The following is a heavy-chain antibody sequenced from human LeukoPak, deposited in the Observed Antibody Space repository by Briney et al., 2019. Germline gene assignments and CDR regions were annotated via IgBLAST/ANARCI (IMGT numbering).Heavy chain of an antibody. CDR2: IYYSGST. Sequence: SETLSLTCTVSGGSISSSSYYWGWLRQPPGKGLEWIGSIYYSGSTYYNPSLKSRVTISVDTSKNQFSLKLSSVTAADTAVYYCARDSGYSSSWFLVDHWGQGTLVTVSS. CDR1: GGSISSSSYY. V-gene: IGHV4-39*02. J-gene: IGHJ4*02. CDR3: ARDSGYSSSWFLVDH. D-gene: IGHD6-13*01.